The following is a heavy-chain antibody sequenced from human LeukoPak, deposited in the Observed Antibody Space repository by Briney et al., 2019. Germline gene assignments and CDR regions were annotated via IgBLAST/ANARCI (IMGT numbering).Heavy chain of an antibody. CDR2: INPNSGGT. J-gene: IGHJ3*02. D-gene: IGHD2-2*01. CDR1: GYTFTGYY. Sequence: ASVKVSCKASGYTFTGYYMHWVRQAPGQGLEWMGWINPNSGGTNYAQKFQGRVTMTRDTSISIAYMELSRLRSDDTAVYYCARYVYCSSTSCYVKNAFDIWGQGTMVTVSS. CDR3: ARYVYCSSTSCYVKNAFDI. V-gene: IGHV1-2*02.